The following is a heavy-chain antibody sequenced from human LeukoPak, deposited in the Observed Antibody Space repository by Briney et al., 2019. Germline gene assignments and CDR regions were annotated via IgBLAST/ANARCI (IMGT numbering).Heavy chain of an antibody. CDR2: ISSDGINK. V-gene: IGHV3-30-3*01. D-gene: IGHD2-15*01. CDR3: VRGCSDTCYRFDY. J-gene: IGHJ4*02. Sequence: GGSLRLSCAASGFTFSSYTIHWVRQAPGKGLEWVTVISSDGINKYYADTVKGRFTISRDNSKNTLYLQMSSLRAEDTAIYYCVRGCSDTCYRFDYWGQGTLVTVSS. CDR1: GFTFSSYT.